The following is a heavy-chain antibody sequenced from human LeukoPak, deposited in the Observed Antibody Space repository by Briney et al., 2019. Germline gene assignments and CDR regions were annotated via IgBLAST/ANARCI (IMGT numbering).Heavy chain of an antibody. Sequence: SQTMSLTCTVSGGSISSYSWNWIRQSPRNGLEWIGRVHHSGSINYNPSLKSRFTISVDTSKNQFSLNLSSVTAADTAVYYCVSSYGGYVLDYWGQGTLVIVSS. CDR1: GGSISSYS. V-gene: IGHV4-59*01. J-gene: IGHJ4*02. CDR3: VSSYGGYVLDY. D-gene: IGHD5-12*01. CDR2: VHHSGSI.